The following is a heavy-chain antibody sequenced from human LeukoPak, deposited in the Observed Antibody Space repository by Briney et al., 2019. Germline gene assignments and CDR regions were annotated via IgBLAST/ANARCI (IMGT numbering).Heavy chain of an antibody. D-gene: IGHD3/OR15-3a*01. Sequence: GGSLRLSCAASGFTFSSYAMSWARQAPGKGLEWVSAISGSGGSTYYADSVKGRFTISRDNSKNTLYLQMNSLRAEDTAVYYCARDDFNYYYMDVWGKGTTVTVSS. CDR3: ARDDFNYYYMDV. J-gene: IGHJ6*03. CDR2: ISGSGGST. CDR1: GFTFSSYA. V-gene: IGHV3-23*01.